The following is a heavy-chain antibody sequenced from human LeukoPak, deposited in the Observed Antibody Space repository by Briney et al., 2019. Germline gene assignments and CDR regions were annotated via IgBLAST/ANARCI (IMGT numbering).Heavy chain of an antibody. CDR3: AKGAEEGVVITAVYYYYMDV. Sequence: QSGGSLRLSCVASGFTFTNHGMSWVRQTPGKGLEWVSTISGSGYNTYYADSVKGRFTISRDSSKNTLFLQMNGLRPEDTAVYYCAKGAEEGVVITAVYYYYMDVWGKGTTVTISS. J-gene: IGHJ6*03. CDR1: GFTFTNHG. V-gene: IGHV3-23*01. D-gene: IGHD3-22*01. CDR2: ISGSGYNT.